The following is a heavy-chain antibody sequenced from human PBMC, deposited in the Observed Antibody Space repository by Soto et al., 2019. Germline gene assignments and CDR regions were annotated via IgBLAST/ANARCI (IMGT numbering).Heavy chain of an antibody. J-gene: IGHJ6*02. D-gene: IGHD2-2*01. Sequence: GASAKVSCKASGFTFTSSAVQWVRQARGQRLEWIGWIVVGSGNTNYAQEFQERVTITRDMSTSTAYMELSSLRSEDTAVYYCAAEGYCSSTSCPSYYYYGMDVWGQGTTVTVSS. V-gene: IGHV1-58*01. CDR2: IVVGSGNT. CDR1: GFTFTSSA. CDR3: AAEGYCSSTSCPSYYYYGMDV.